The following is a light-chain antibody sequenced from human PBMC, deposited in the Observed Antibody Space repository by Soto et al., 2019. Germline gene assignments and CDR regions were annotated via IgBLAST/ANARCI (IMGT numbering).Light chain of an antibody. V-gene: IGKV3-20*01. CDR2: SAS. Sequence: EIVLTQSPGTLSLSPGERATLSCRASQGDRSSHLGWYQQKPGQAPRLLIYSASSRATGVPDRFRGSGSGTAFTLTSSRLEPEGCALYYCHHDDSAVTLGQGTALES. CDR1: QGDRSSH. J-gene: IGKJ2*01. CDR3: HHDDSAVT.